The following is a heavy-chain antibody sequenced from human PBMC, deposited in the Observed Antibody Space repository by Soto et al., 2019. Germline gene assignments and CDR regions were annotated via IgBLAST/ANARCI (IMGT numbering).Heavy chain of an antibody. V-gene: IGHV4-61*01. CDR3: ATDSDTVTTGY. J-gene: IGHJ4*02. Sequence: PSETLSLTCSVSGGSVRSGNHYWSWIRQPPGKGLEWIGYIFNSGATKYNPSLKSRVSISADMSKNQFSLNLTSVTAADTAVYYCATDSDTVTTGYWGQGTLVTVSS. CDR1: GGSVRSGNHY. D-gene: IGHD4-17*01. CDR2: IFNSGAT.